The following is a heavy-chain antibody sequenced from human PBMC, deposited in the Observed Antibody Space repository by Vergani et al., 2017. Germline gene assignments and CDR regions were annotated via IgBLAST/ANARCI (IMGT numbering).Heavy chain of an antibody. Sequence: EVQLVESGGGLVQPGGSLRLSCAASGFTFSTYSMNWVRQAPGKGLEWVSYISWTSSSIYYADSVKGRFTISRDNAKNSLYLQMNSLRAEDTAVYYCARGGAVAGSWFDPWGQGTLVTVSS. J-gene: IGHJ5*02. CDR2: ISWTSSSI. CDR3: ARGGAVAGSWFDP. D-gene: IGHD6-19*01. CDR1: GFTFSTYS. V-gene: IGHV3-48*01.